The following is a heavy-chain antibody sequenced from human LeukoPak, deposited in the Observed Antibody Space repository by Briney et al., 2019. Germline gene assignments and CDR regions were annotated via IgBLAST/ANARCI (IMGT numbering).Heavy chain of an antibody. CDR2: INPNSGGT. CDR3: ARDRRGYSYSGRGIDY. D-gene: IGHD5-18*01. CDR1: GYTFTGYY. V-gene: IGHV1-2*02. J-gene: IGHJ4*02. Sequence: GASVKVSCKASGYTFTGYYMHWVRQAPGQGLEWMGWINPNSGGTNYAQKFQGRVTMTRDTSISTAYMELSRLRSDDTAVYYCARDRRGYSYSGRGIDYWGQGTLVTVSS.